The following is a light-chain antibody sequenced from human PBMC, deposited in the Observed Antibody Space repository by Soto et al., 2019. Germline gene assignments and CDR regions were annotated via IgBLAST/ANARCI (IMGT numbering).Light chain of an antibody. CDR2: DVT. Sequence: QSALTQPASGSGSPGQSITISCTGTSSDVGGYNYVSWYQQHPVKAPKLMIYDVTNRPSGVSDRSSGSKSGNTASLTISGLQAEDEADYYCSSYTSSSTPYVFGTGTKVTVL. CDR1: SSDVGGYNY. V-gene: IGLV2-14*01. J-gene: IGLJ1*01. CDR3: SSYTSSSTPYV.